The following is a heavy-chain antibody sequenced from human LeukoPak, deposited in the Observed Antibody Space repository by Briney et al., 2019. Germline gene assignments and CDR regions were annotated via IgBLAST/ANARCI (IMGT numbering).Heavy chain of an antibody. CDR2: ISAYNGNT. CDR3: ARDGRLVVRYYYYYGMDV. Sequence: ASVKVSSMASGYSFTSYGISWVRQAHGQGLEWMGWISAYNGNTNYAQKLQGRVTMTTDTSTSTAYMELRSLRSDDTAVYYCARDGRLVVRYYYYYGMDVWGQGTTVTVSS. D-gene: IGHD2-21*01. CDR1: GYSFTSYG. J-gene: IGHJ6*02. V-gene: IGHV1-18*01.